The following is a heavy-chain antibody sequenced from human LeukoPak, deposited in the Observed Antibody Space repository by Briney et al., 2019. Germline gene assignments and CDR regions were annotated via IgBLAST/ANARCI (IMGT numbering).Heavy chain of an antibody. V-gene: IGHV4-34*01. J-gene: IGHJ4*02. CDR1: GGSFSDYY. CDR3: ARLVVVVPAAIPDY. CDR2: INHSGST. D-gene: IGHD2-2*01. Sequence: SETLSLTCAVYGGSFSDYYWSWIRQPPGKGLEWIGEINHSGSTNYNPSLKSRVTISVDTSKNQFSLKLSSVTAADTAVYYCARLVVVVPAAIPDYWGQGTLVTVSS.